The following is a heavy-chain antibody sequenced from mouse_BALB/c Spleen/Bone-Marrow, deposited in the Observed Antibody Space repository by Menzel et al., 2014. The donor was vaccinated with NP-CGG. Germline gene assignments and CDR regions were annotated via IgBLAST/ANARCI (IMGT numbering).Heavy chain of an antibody. V-gene: IGHV1S22*01. Sequence: KQSGSELVRPGASVKLSCKASGYTFTSYWMHWVKQRHGQGLEWIGNIYPGSSSTNYDEKFKSKGTLTVDPSSSTAYMHLSSLTSEDSAVYYCTSWDYWGQGTTLTVSS. J-gene: IGHJ2*01. CDR2: IYPGSSST. CDR3: TSWDY. CDR1: GYTFTSYW.